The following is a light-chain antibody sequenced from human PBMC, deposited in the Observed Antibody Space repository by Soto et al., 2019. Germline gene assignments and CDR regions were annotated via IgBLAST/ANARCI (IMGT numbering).Light chain of an antibody. CDR2: DAS. V-gene: IGKV3-15*01. CDR1: QSVSSN. J-gene: IGKJ5*01. CDR3: QQYHNWPIT. Sequence: IVMTQSPATLSVSPGESATLSCMASQSVSSNLAWHQQKPGQAPRILMYDASTRATGISARFSGSGSGTEFTLTISSLQSEDFAVYYCQQYHNWPITFGQGTRLEIK.